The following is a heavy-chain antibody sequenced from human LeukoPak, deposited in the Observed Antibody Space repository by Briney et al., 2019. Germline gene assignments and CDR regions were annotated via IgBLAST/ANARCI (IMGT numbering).Heavy chain of an antibody. D-gene: IGHD6-13*01. J-gene: IGHJ4*02. Sequence: QPGGSLRLSCAASGFTFSSYGMHWVRQAPGKGLEWVAVISYDGSNKYYADSVKGRFTISRDNSKNTLYLQMNSLRAEDTAVYYCAKSGSSWYGDYWGQGTLVTVSS. CDR1: GFTFSSYG. CDR3: AKSGSSWYGDY. V-gene: IGHV3-30*18. CDR2: ISYDGSNK.